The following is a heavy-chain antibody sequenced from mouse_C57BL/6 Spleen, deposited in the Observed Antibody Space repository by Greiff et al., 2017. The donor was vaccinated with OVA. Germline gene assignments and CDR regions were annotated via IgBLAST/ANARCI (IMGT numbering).Heavy chain of an antibody. D-gene: IGHD2-3*01. CDR1: GYTFTDYY. Sequence: VQLQQSGPELVKPGASVKISCKASGYTFTDYYMNWVKQSHGKSLEWIGDINPNNGGTSYNQKFKGNATLTVDKSSSTAYMELRSLTSEDSAVYYCARSLYDGYSGGFAYWGQGTLVTVSA. J-gene: IGHJ3*01. CDR3: ARSLYDGYSGGFAY. CDR2: INPNNGGT. V-gene: IGHV1-26*01.